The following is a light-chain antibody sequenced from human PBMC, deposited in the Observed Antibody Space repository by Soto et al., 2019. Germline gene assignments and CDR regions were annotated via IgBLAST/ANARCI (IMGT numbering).Light chain of an antibody. V-gene: IGLV2-14*03. CDR1: SSDIGYYNS. CDR2: DVS. J-gene: IGLJ2*01. Sequence: QSALTQPASVSASPGQSITISCTGTSSDIGYYNSVSWYQQHPGKAPQLMIYDVSYRPSGISSRFSGSKSGNTASLSISGVQAEDEADYYCSAYTTTKIRVFGGGTQLTVL. CDR3: SAYTTTKIRV.